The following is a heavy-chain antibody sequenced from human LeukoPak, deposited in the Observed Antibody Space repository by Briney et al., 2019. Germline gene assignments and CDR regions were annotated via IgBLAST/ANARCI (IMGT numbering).Heavy chain of an antibody. Sequence: SVKVSCKASGGTFSSYAISWVRQAPGQGLEWMGGIIPIFGTANYAQKFQGRVTITTDESTSTAYMELSSLRSEDTAVYYCARDSGYSSSYTYYYYMDVWGKGTTVTVSS. CDR3: ARDSGYSSSYTYYYYMDV. V-gene: IGHV1-69*05. J-gene: IGHJ6*03. D-gene: IGHD6-13*01. CDR1: GGTFSSYA. CDR2: IIPIFGTA.